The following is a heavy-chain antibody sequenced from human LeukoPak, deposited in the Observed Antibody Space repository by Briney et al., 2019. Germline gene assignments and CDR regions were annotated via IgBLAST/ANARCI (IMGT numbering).Heavy chain of an antibody. CDR3: ARDAYSGSYYYYYYMDV. V-gene: IGHV4-39*07. CDR1: GGSISSSSYY. J-gene: IGHJ6*03. D-gene: IGHD1-26*01. Sequence: SETLSLTCTVSGGSISSSSYYWGWIRQPPGKGLEWIGSIYYSGSTYYNPSLKSRVTISVDTSKNQFSLKLSSVTAADTAAYYCARDAYSGSYYYYYYMDVWGKGTTVTVSS. CDR2: IYYSGST.